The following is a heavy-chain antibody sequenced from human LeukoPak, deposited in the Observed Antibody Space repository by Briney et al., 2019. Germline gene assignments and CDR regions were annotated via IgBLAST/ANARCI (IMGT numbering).Heavy chain of an antibody. J-gene: IGHJ4*02. CDR2: ISGSGGST. V-gene: IGHV3-23*01. CDR1: GFTFSSYA. Sequence: QSGGSLRLSCVASGFTFSSYAMSWVRQAPGKGLEWVSAISGSGGSTYYADSVKGRFTISRDNSKNTLYLQMNSLRAEDTAVYYCAKSKYYYDSSGYYFDYWGQGTLVTVSS. CDR3: AKSKYYYDSSGYYFDY. D-gene: IGHD3-22*01.